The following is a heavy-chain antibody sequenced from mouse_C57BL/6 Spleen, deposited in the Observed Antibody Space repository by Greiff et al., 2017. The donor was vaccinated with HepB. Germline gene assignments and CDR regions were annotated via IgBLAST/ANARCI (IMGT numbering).Heavy chain of an antibody. CDR1: GYTFTSYW. Sequence: QVQLQQPGAELVKPGASVKLSCKASGYTFTSYWMHWVKQRPGQGLEWIGMIHPNSGSTNYNEKFKSKATLTVDKSSSTAYMQLSSLTSEDSAVYYCARWLAQPNWYFDVWGTGTTVTVSS. CDR2: IHPNSGST. CDR3: ARWLAQPNWYFDV. J-gene: IGHJ1*03. D-gene: IGHD2-2*01. V-gene: IGHV1-64*01.